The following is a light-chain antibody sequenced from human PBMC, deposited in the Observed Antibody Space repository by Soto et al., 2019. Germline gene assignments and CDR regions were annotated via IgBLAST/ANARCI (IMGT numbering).Light chain of an antibody. J-gene: IGKJ5*01. CDR1: LSVSNRY. CDR3: QHYGGSPFIT. CDR2: GAS. V-gene: IGKV3-20*01. Sequence: IVLTQSPGTLSLSPGERATLSCRASLSVSNRYSAWYQQKPGQALRLLIYGASSRATGIPDRVSVSGSGTDFTLTISRLDPEDFAVDYCQHYGGSPFITCGQGTRLEIK.